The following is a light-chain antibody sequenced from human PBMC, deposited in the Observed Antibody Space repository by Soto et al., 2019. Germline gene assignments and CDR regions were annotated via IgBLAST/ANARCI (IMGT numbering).Light chain of an antibody. CDR2: DAS. Sequence: DIQMTQSPSALSAPVGDRVTITCRASQSISTWLAWYQQKPGKAPKLLIYDASSLESGVPSRFSGSGFGKEFTLTISSLQPDDFATYYCQQYNSYSSPFGQGTKVEIK. V-gene: IGKV1-5*01. J-gene: IGKJ1*01. CDR3: QQYNSYSSP. CDR1: QSISTW.